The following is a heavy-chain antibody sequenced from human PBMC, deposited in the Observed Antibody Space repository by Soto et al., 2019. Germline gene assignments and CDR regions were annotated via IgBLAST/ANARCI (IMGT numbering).Heavy chain of an antibody. J-gene: IGHJ4*02. V-gene: IGHV7-4-1*02. Sequence: ASVKVSCKASGYSFTTYGMNWVPQAPGQGLEWMGWFNTYTGNPTYAQGFTGRLVFSMDTSASTAYLQISSLKAEDMAMYYCARSPDSSGYYHYFDYWGQGTLVTVSS. CDR3: ARSPDSSGYYHYFDY. CDR1: GYSFTTYG. CDR2: FNTYTGNP. D-gene: IGHD3-22*01.